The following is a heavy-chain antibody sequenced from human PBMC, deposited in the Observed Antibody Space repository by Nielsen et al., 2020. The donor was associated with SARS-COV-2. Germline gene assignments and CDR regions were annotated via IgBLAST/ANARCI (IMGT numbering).Heavy chain of an antibody. Sequence: SETLSLTCAVSGGSITTYYWHWIRQSPGKGLEWIGYIYYSGNTNYNPSLKSRVTISVDTSKNQFSLKLSSVTAADTAVYYCARDDDNWGSLAYWGQGTLVPGSS. V-gene: IGHV4-59*13. CDR2: IYYSGNT. CDR3: ARDDDNWGSLAY. D-gene: IGHD7-27*01. J-gene: IGHJ4*02. CDR1: GGSITTYY.